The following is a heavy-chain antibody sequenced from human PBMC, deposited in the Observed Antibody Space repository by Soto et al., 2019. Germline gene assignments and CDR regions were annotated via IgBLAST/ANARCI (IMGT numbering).Heavy chain of an antibody. D-gene: IGHD4-17*01. CDR3: ATGANTYGDYGPYSH. Sequence: QVQLVESGGGVVQPGRSLRLSCAASGFTFSSYAMHWVRQAPGKGLEWVAVISYDGSNKYYADSVKGRFTISRDKSKNTRYLQMNSLRPEDTAVYYCATGANTYGDYGPYSHWGQGTLVTVSS. J-gene: IGHJ4*02. CDR2: ISYDGSNK. V-gene: IGHV3-30-3*01. CDR1: GFTFSSYA.